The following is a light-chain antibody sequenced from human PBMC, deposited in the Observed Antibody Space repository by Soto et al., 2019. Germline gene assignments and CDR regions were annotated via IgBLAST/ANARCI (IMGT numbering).Light chain of an antibody. CDR1: SSDVGTYNY. J-gene: IGLJ3*02. Sequence: QSVLTQPASVSGSPGQSITISCTGTSSDVGTYNYVSWYQQHPGKAPQLMIYEVSNRPSGVSDRFSASKSGNTASLTISVLQAEDEAHYYCSSYTSRSTRVFGGGTKLTVL. CDR3: SSYTSRSTRV. V-gene: IGLV2-14*01. CDR2: EVS.